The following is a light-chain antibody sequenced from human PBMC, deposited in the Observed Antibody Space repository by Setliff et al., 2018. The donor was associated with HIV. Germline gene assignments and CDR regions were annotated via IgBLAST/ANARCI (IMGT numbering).Light chain of an antibody. V-gene: IGLV2-23*02. CDR3: CSYAGSRTFYG. CDR1: SSDVGNYNL. CDR2: EVT. J-gene: IGLJ1*01. Sequence: QSVLTQPASVSGSPGQSITISCSGTSSDVGNYNLVSWYQQPPGKAPKLMVYEVTKRPLGVSTRFSGSKSGNTASLTISGLLAEDEADYYCCSYAGSRTFYGFGTGTKV.